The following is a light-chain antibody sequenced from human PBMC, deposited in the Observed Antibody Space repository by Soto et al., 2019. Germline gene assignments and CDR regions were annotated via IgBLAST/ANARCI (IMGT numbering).Light chain of an antibody. CDR1: SSNIGSHS. CDR3: AAWDDSLNGPV. V-gene: IGLV1-44*01. J-gene: IGLJ3*02. Sequence: QSVLTQPPSASGTPGQTVTISCSGSSSNIGSHSVNWYQQLPGTAPKLIIYKNNQRPSGVPDRFSDSKSGTSASLAISGLQSDDEADYYCAAWDDSLNGPVFGGGTKQTVL. CDR2: KNN.